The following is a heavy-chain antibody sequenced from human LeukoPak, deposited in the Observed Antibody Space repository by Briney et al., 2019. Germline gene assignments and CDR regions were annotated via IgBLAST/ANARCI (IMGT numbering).Heavy chain of an antibody. V-gene: IGHV4-59*01. CDR1: GGSISSYY. CDR2: IYHSGST. D-gene: IGHD2-21*01. Sequence: SETLPLTCTVSGGSISSYYWSWIRQPPGKGLEWIGYIYHSGSTNYNPSLKSRVTISVDTSKNQFSLKLSSVTAADTAVYYCARGRLRLGMDVWGQGTTVTVSS. J-gene: IGHJ6*02. CDR3: ARGRLRLGMDV.